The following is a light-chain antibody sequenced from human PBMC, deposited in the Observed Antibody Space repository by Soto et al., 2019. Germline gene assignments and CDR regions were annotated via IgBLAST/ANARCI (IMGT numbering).Light chain of an antibody. Sequence: AIQMTQSPSSLSASVGDRVTITCRASQDIRRDLGWYQQKPGKAPKLLIYTASELQSGVPSRFSGSGSGTAFTLTIGSLQPEDFATYYCPQDFNFPWTFGQGTKVEIK. V-gene: IGKV1-6*01. J-gene: IGKJ1*01. CDR1: QDIRRD. CDR2: TAS. CDR3: PQDFNFPWT.